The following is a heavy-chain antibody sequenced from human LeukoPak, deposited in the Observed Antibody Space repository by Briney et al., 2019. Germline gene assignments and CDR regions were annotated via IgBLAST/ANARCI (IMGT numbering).Heavy chain of an antibody. CDR2: ISSSSSYI. Sequence: GGSLRLSCAASGFTFSSYSRNWVRQAPGKGLGWVSSISSSSSYIYYADSVKGRFTISRDSAKNSLYLQMNSLRAEDTAVYYCARDFVAAAGTEGFDYWGQGTLVTVSS. V-gene: IGHV3-21*01. CDR1: GFTFSSYS. CDR3: ARDFVAAAGTEGFDY. D-gene: IGHD6-13*01. J-gene: IGHJ4*02.